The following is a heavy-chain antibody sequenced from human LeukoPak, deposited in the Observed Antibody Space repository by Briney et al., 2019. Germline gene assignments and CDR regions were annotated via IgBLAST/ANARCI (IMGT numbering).Heavy chain of an antibody. Sequence: GGSLRLSCAASGFTVSSYYMNWVRQAPGKELEWVSVIYTGGGRYYADSVKGRFTISRDNARNSLYLQMNSLRAEDTALYYCARSYLKFSYYFDYWGQGTLVTVSS. D-gene: IGHD1-26*01. CDR2: IYTGGGR. CDR3: ARSYLKFSYYFDY. J-gene: IGHJ4*02. V-gene: IGHV3-53*01. CDR1: GFTVSSYY.